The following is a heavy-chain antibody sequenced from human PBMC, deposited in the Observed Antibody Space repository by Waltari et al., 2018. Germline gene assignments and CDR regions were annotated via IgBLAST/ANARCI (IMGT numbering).Heavy chain of an antibody. J-gene: IGHJ4*02. CDR3: AQGLWYFDY. CDR2: INSGDRT. Sequence: EVQLLESGGGLVQPGGSLRLSCAASGFSFSIYGLSWVRQAPGKGLEGVSGINSGDRTNYADSVKGRFTISRDNSKNTLYLHMNSLRAEDTAVYYCAQGLWYFDYWGQGTLVTVSS. V-gene: IGHV3-23*01. CDR1: GFSFSIYG. D-gene: IGHD2-21*01.